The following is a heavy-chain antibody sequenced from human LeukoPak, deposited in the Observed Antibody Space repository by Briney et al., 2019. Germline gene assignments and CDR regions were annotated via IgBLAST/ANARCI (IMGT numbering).Heavy chain of an antibody. CDR3: ARESYDSSGWYSDAFDI. D-gene: IGHD6-19*01. CDR2: ISSSSSYI. V-gene: IGHV3-21*01. Sequence: GGSLRLSCAASGFTFSSYSMNWVRQAPGKGLEWVSSISSSSSYIYYADSVKGRFTISRDNAKNSLYLQMNSLRAEDTAVYYCARESYDSSGWYSDAFDIWGQGTMVTVSS. J-gene: IGHJ3*02. CDR1: GFTFSSYS.